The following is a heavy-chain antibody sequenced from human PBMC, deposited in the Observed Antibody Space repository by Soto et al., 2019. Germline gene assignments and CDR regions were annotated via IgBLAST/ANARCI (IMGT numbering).Heavy chain of an antibody. CDR3: ARGYGDYDPYFDY. CDR2: IWYDGSNK. CDR1: GFTFSSYG. D-gene: IGHD4-17*01. V-gene: IGHV3-33*01. Sequence: QVRLVESGGGVVQPGRSLRLSCAASGFTFSSYGMHWVRQAPGKGLEWVAVIWYDGSNKYYADSVKGRFTISRDNSKNTLFLQMNSLRAEDTAVYYCARGYGDYDPYFDYWGQGTLVTVSS. J-gene: IGHJ4*02.